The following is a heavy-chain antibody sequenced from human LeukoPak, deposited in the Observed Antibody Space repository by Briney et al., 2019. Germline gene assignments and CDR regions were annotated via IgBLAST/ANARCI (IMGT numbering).Heavy chain of an antibody. V-gene: IGHV4-39*07. CDR3: ARRRSDLNWYDP. J-gene: IGHJ5*02. Sequence: SETLSLTCTVSGASISSDAYYWAWIRQPPGKGLECIGGMRYITGDTYFNPSLKSRVTISIDTSKNQISLNLLSVTAADTATYFCARRRSDLNWYDPWGQGTLVTVSS. D-gene: IGHD6-19*01. CDR1: GASISSDAYY. CDR2: MRYITGDT.